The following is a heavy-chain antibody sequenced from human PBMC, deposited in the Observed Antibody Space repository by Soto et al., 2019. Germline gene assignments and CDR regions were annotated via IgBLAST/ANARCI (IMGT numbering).Heavy chain of an antibody. CDR2: ISGDSNTR. V-gene: IGHV3-48*02. Sequence: GGSLRLSCAASGFAFSSYSMNWVRQAPGKGLEWVSYISGDSNTRYYADSMKGRFTISRDNARNSLYLQMNSLRDEDTAVYYCARVRAWWFYPWGQGTLVTVSS. CDR3: ARVRAWWFYP. CDR1: GFAFSSYS. J-gene: IGHJ5*02.